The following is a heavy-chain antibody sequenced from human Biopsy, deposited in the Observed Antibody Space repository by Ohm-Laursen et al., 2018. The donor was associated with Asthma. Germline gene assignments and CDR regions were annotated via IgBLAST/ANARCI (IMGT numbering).Heavy chain of an antibody. CDR1: GFTFSSYY. J-gene: IGHJ4*02. V-gene: IGHV3-74*01. D-gene: IGHD7-27*01. CDR3: AGELGIGY. Sequence: SLRLSCAASGFTFSSYYMHWVRQAPGKGLVWVSNIKSDGSSTSYADSVKGRFTISRDNAKHTVYLQMNNLRAEDTAVYYCAGELGIGYWGQGILVTVSS. CDR2: IKSDGSST.